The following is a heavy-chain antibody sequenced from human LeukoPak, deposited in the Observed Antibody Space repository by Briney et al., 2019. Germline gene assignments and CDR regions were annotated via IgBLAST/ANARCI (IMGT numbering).Heavy chain of an antibody. CDR1: GYKFSNHW. D-gene: IGHD3-22*01. J-gene: IGHJ3*02. Sequence: GESLKISCRGSGYKFSNHWIGWVRQMPGKGLEWMGIIYTGDSDNSDTRYSPSFLGQVTISLNKSISTTYLQWNSLKASDTAMYYCARIPDSPSAFDIWGQGTMVTVSS. CDR2: IYTGDSDNSDT. V-gene: IGHV5-51*06. CDR3: ARIPDSPSAFDI.